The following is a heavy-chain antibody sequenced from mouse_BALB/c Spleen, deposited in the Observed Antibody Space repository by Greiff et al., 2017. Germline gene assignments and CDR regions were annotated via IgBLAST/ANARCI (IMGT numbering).Heavy chain of an antibody. D-gene: IGHD2-2*01. J-gene: IGHJ4*01. CDR2: IDPANGNT. CDR3: ARWLRYAMDY. V-gene: IGHV14-3*02. CDR1: GFNIKDTY. Sequence: EVQLQESGAELVKPGASVKLSCTASGFNIKDTYMHWVKQRPEQGLEWIGRIDPANGNTKYDPKFQGKATITADTSSNTAYLQLSSLTSEDTAVYYCARWLRYAMDYWGQGTSVTVSS.